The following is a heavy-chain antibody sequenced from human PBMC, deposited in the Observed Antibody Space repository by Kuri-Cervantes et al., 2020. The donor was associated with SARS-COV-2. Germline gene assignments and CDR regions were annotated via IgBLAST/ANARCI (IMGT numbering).Heavy chain of an antibody. CDR3: ARGPPRYCGSSTSCYRGGGYYYYMDV. D-gene: IGHD2-2*02. J-gene: IGHJ6*03. CDR2: ISAYNGNT. Sequence: ASVKVSCKASGYTFTSYGISWVRQAPGQGLEWMGWISAYNGNTNYAQKLQRKVTMTTDTSTSTAYMELSRLRSDDTAVYYCARGPPRYCGSSTSCYRGGGYYYYMDVWGKGTTVTVSS. CDR1: GYTFTSYG. V-gene: IGHV1-18*01.